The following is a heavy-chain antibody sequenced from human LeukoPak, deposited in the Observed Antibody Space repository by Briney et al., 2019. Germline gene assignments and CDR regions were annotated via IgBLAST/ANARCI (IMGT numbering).Heavy chain of an antibody. CDR1: GGSFSHYY. CDR3: ARAMIFPPDYYYYMDV. D-gene: IGHD3-22*01. Sequence: SETLSLTCAVYGGSFSHYYWSWIRQPPGKGLEWIGEINHSGSTNYDPSLKSRVTISVDTSKNQFSLKLSSVTAADTAVYYCARAMIFPPDYYYYMDVWGKGTTVTISS. CDR2: INHSGST. V-gene: IGHV4-34*01. J-gene: IGHJ6*03.